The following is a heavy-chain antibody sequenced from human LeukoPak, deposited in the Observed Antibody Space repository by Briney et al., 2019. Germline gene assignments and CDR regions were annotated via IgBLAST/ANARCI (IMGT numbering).Heavy chain of an antibody. J-gene: IGHJ3*02. D-gene: IGHD1-1*01. CDR3: AGDGTGVLPGDAFGM. Sequence: GGSLRLSCAASGFTFSTHSMNWVRQAPGKGLEWLSFISHRDGTTYYADSVRGRFTISRDNAQNSLFLQMNSLRDEDTGVYYCAGDGTGVLPGDAFGMWGQGTMVTVSS. CDR2: ISHRDGTT. V-gene: IGHV3-48*02. CDR1: GFTFSTHS.